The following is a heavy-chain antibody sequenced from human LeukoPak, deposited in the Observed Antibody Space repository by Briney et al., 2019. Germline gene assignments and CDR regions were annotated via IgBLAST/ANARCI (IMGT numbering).Heavy chain of an antibody. CDR1: GFTFRTSG. CDR3: ARDGGSAWFLDY. V-gene: IGHV3-48*04. CDR2: ISSSGNTT. Sequence: PGGSLRLSCAASGFTFRTSGMNWVRQAPGKGLEWVSYISSSGNTTYNADSVKGRFSITRDNAKNSLYLQMNSLRAEDTAVYYCARDGGSAWFLDYWGQGTLVTVSS. D-gene: IGHD6-19*01. J-gene: IGHJ4*02.